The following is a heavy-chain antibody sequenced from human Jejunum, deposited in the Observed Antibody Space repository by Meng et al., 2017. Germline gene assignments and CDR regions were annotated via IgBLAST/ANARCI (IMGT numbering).Heavy chain of an antibody. CDR3: TTRVVTTNDY. V-gene: IGHV3-15*01. J-gene: IGHJ4*02. CDR1: GFGFSNVW. Sequence: VGSVVGLLKPGGFLRLSWAASGFGFSNVWMNWVRQAPGKGLEWVGRIKTKREGGTTNDAALAKGRFTISRDDSKTTLYLQMNSLKTEDTAVYYCTTRVVTTNDYWGQGTLVTVSS. CDR2: IKTKREGGTT. D-gene: IGHD2-21*02.